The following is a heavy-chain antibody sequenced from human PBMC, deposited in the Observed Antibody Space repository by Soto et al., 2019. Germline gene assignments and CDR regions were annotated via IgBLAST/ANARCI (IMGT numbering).Heavy chain of an antibody. D-gene: IGHD1-26*01. V-gene: IGHV1-3*01. CDR2: INAGNGNT. CDR1: GYTFTSYA. J-gene: IGHJ6*02. Sequence: ASVKVSCKASGYTFTSYAMHWVRQAPGQRLEWMGWINAGNGNTKYSQKFQGRVTIPRDTYASTAYMELSSRRSDDTAVYYCAGPAGATVFYYYYGMDVWGQGTTVTVSS. CDR3: AGPAGATVFYYYYGMDV.